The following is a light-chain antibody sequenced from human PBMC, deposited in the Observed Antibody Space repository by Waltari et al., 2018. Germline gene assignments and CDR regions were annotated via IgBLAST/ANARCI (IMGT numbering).Light chain of an antibody. V-gene: IGLV4-69*01. CDR1: SGHSSNV. CDR2: VNSDGSH. CDR3: QTGGHGTWV. Sequence: QLVLTQSPSASASLGASVKLTCTLSSGHSSNVIAWLQQQPEKGPRYLMKVNSDGSHNKGDEIPDRFSGSSSGAGRYRTISSLQSEDEADYYCQTGGHGTWVFGGGTKLTVL. J-gene: IGLJ3*02.